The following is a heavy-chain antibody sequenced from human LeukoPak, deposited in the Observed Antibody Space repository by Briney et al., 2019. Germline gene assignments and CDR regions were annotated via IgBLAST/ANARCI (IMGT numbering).Heavy chain of an antibody. D-gene: IGHD3-9*01. Sequence: GGSLRLSCAASGFTFSSYGMHWVRQAPGKGLEWVTFIRYDGSNKYYADSVKGRFTISRDNSKNTLYLQMNSLRAEDTAVYYCAKCILTGYYKGYMDVWGKGTTVTISS. CDR1: GFTFSSYG. CDR2: IRYDGSNK. CDR3: AKCILTGYYKGYMDV. V-gene: IGHV3-30*02. J-gene: IGHJ6*03.